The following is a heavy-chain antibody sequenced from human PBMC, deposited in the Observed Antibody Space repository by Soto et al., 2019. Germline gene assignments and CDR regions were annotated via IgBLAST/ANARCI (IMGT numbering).Heavy chain of an antibody. D-gene: IGHD6-13*01. CDR3: ARGRGVVIPAGTPDAFDV. CDR1: GYTFNKYG. V-gene: IGHV1-18*01. J-gene: IGHJ3*01. Sequence: QAQLVQSGGEVKRPGASVKVSCKASGYTFNKYGFNWVRQAPGQGLEWMGRISAFNDYTNLAQKFQGRITLTTDASTNTAYMELQILRSDDTPMYYCARGRGVVIPAGTPDAFDVWGQGTMVTVSS. CDR2: ISAFNDYT.